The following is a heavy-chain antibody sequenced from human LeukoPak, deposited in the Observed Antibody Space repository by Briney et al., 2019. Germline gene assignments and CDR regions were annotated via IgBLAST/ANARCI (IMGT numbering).Heavy chain of an antibody. J-gene: IGHJ5*02. CDR3: AREWDTAMVEPNWFDP. Sequence: GGSLRLSCAASGFTFSSYEMNWVRQAPGKGLEWVSYISSSGSTIYYADSVKGRFTISRDNAKNSLYLQMNSLRAEDTAVYYCAREWDTAMVEPNWFDPWGQGTLVTVSS. CDR2: ISSSGSTI. CDR1: GFTFSSYE. V-gene: IGHV3-48*03. D-gene: IGHD5-18*01.